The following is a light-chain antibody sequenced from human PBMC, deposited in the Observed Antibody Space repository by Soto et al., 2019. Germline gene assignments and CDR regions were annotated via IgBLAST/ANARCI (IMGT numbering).Light chain of an antibody. J-gene: IGKJ4*01. Sequence: IQMTQSPSIVSASVGDRVAITCRASQNLGKWLAWYQLKAGKAPKLLVFDASSLHDGVPSRFSGTGSGTEFTLTISSLQPDDFATYYCQQYNHYSGLTFGGGTKVEI. CDR2: DAS. CDR3: QQYNHYSGLT. V-gene: IGKV1-5*01. CDR1: QNLGKW.